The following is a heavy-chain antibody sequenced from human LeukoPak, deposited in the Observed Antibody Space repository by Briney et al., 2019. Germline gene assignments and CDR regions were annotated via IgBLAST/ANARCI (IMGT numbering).Heavy chain of an antibody. CDR3: AKDSSMLRGPIAIYYFDF. D-gene: IGHD3-10*01. Sequence: GGSLRLSCAASGFTFSSYAMHWVRQAPGKGLEYVSAISSNGGSTYYANSVKGLFTISRDNSKNTLYLQMNSLRAEDTAVYYCAKDSSMLRGPIAIYYFDFWGQGTLVTVSS. V-gene: IGHV3-64*01. CDR2: ISSNGGST. CDR1: GFTFSSYA. J-gene: IGHJ4*02.